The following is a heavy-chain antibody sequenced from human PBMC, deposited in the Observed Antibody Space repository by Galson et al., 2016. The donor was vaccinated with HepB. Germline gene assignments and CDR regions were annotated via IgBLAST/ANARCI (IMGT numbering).Heavy chain of an antibody. CDR1: GSTLTSYD. J-gene: IGHJ4*02. CDR3: ARGGYYDSSGSLRY. D-gene: IGHD3-22*01. V-gene: IGHV1-46*01. CDR2: INPSGGST. Sequence: SVKVSCKASGSTLTSYDIDWVRQATGQGLEWMGVINPSGGSTKDAQKFQGRVTMTRDTSTSIVYMELSSLRSEDTAVYFCARGGYYDSSGSLRYWGQGTLVTVSS.